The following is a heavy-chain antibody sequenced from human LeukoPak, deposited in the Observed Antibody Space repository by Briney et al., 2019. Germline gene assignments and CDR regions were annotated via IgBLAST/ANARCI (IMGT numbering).Heavy chain of an antibody. J-gene: IGHJ5*02. CDR2: ISGSGGST. V-gene: IGHV3-23*01. Sequence: GGSLRLSCSASGFTFSNYAMSWVRQAPGKGLEWVSAISGSGGSTYYADPVKGRFTISRDNSKNTLYLQMGSLRAEDMAVYYCARDDLGQFDPWGQGTLVTVSS. CDR3: ARDDLGQFDP. CDR1: GFTFSNYA. D-gene: IGHD2-21*02.